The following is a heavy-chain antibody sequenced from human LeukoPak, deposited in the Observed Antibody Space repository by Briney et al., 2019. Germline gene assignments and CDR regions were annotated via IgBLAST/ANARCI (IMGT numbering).Heavy chain of an antibody. V-gene: IGHV3-23*01. CDR1: GFTFSNRA. J-gene: IGHJ5*02. CDR2: VSDSGANT. CDR3: VKICGPSGSNTKKNWFDP. D-gene: IGHD1-26*01. Sequence: GGTLSLSCAASGFTFSNRAMSWVRQAPGKGLEWVSTVSDSGANTYYADAVNGRFTITRDNSKNTLYLQMNSLRVEDTAVYYCVKICGPSGSNTKKNWFDPWGKETLVTVPS.